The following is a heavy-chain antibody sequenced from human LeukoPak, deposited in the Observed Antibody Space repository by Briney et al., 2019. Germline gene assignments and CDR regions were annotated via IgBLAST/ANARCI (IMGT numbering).Heavy chain of an antibody. CDR2: LYASGDA. CDR3: AKSKTGYYKFDY. J-gene: IGHJ4*02. CDR1: GFTVSSNY. D-gene: IGHD3-9*01. Sequence: GGSLRLSCAASGFTVSSNYMNWVRQTPGKGLEWVSILYASGDAYYADSVKGRFTISRDNSKNTLYLQMNSLRVEDTAVYYCAKSKTGYYKFDYWGQGTLVTVSS. V-gene: IGHV3-53*01.